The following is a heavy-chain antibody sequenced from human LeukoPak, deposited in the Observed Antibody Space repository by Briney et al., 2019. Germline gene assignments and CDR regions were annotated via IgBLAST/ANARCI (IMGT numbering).Heavy chain of an antibody. V-gene: IGHV4-39*01. D-gene: IGHD3-3*01. J-gene: IGHJ4*02. CDR3: ATTVTYYDFWSGPAHFDY. CDR2: IYYSGST. Sequence: MPSETLSLTCTVSGGSISSSSYYWGWIRQPPGKGLEWIGSIYYSGSTYYNPSLKSRVTISVDTSKNQFPLKLSSVTAADTAVYYCATTVTYYDFWSGPAHFDYWGQGTLVTVSS. CDR1: GGSISSSSYY.